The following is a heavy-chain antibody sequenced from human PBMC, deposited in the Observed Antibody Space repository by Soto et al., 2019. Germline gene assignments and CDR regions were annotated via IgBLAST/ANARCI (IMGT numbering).Heavy chain of an antibody. CDR3: AREGVAGPSVFDY. CDR1: GFTFSSYA. CDR2: ISYDGSNK. D-gene: IGHD6-19*01. V-gene: IGHV3-30-3*01. Sequence: QVQLVESGGGVVQPGRSLRLSCAASGFTFSSYAMHWFRQAPVKGLEWVAVISYDGSNKYYADSVKGRFTISRDNSKNTLYLQMNSLRAEDTAVYYCAREGVAGPSVFDYWGQGTLVTVSS. J-gene: IGHJ4*02.